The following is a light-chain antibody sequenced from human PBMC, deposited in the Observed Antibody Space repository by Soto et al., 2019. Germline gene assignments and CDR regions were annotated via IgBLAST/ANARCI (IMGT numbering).Light chain of an antibody. CDR3: QQSYSTPFG. CDR1: QSISSY. Sequence: DIQMTQSPSSLSASVGDRVTITCRAGQSISSYLNWYQQKPGKAPKLLIYAASSLQSGVPSRFSGSGSGTDFTLTISSLQPEDFATYYCQQSYSTPFGFGPGTKVDIK. V-gene: IGKV1-39*01. CDR2: AAS. J-gene: IGKJ3*01.